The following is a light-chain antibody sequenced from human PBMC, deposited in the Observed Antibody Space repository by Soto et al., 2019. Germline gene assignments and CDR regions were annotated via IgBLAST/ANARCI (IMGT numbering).Light chain of an antibody. CDR2: GAS. CDR1: QSVSSSY. V-gene: IGKV3-20*01. CDR3: QQYGSSPLT. Sequence: IVLTQSPGTLSLSPGERATLSCRASQSVSSSYFAWYQQKPGQAPRLLIYGASSRATGIPDRFSGSGSGTDFTLTISRLETEDVAVYYCQQYGSSPLTFGVGTQVEIK. J-gene: IGKJ4*01.